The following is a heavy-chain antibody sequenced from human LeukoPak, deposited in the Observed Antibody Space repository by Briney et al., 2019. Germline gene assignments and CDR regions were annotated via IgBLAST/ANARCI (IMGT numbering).Heavy chain of an antibody. CDR2: IYYSGST. CDR1: GGSISSYY. V-gene: IGHV4-59*01. J-gene: IGHJ3*02. Sequence: SETLSLTCTVSGGSISSYYWSWIRQPPGKGLEWIGYIYYSGSTNYNPSLKSRVTISVDTSKNQFSLKLSSVTAADTAVYYCARDLTTPGAFDIWGQGTMVTVSS. CDR3: ARDLTTPGAFDI. D-gene: IGHD2-15*01.